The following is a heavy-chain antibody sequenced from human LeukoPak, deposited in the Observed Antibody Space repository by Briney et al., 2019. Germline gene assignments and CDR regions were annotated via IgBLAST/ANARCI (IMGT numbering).Heavy chain of an antibody. V-gene: IGHV3-23*01. CDR3: AKERDAKGYFDY. CDR2: ISGSGKT. Sequence: GGSLRLSCAASGFSSSTYAMSWVRQAPGQGLEWVSAISGSGKTYYPDSVKGRFTISRDNSKNTLFLQMNGLRAEDTAVYYCAKERDAKGYFDYWGQGTLVTVSS. CDR1: GFSSSTYA. J-gene: IGHJ4*02.